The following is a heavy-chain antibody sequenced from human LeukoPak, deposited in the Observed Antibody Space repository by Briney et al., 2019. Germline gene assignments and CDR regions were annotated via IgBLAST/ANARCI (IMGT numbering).Heavy chain of an antibody. CDR2: VSSSGAAV. CDR3: AREVVPAPSNWFDP. D-gene: IGHD2-2*01. Sequence: PGGSLRLSCAASGFSFSDYYMSWIRQSPGKGLEWLSYVSSSGAAVHYADSVKGRFTISRDNAKNSLYLQTNSLRAEDTAVYYCAREVVPAPSNWFDPWGQGTLVTVSS. V-gene: IGHV3-11*04. CDR1: GFSFSDYY. J-gene: IGHJ5*02.